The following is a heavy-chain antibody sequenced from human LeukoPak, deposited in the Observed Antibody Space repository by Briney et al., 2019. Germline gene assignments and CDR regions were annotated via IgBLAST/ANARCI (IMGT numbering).Heavy chain of an antibody. CDR3: AKDHLPYCSGGSCYPIGY. D-gene: IGHD2-15*01. Sequence: GGSLRLSCAASGFTFSSYAMSWVRQAPGKGLEWVSAISGSGGSTYYADSVKGRFTISRDNSKNTLYLQMNSLRAEDTAVYYCAKDHLPYCSGGSCYPIGYWGQRTLVTVSS. CDR2: ISGSGGST. J-gene: IGHJ4*02. V-gene: IGHV3-23*01. CDR1: GFTFSSYA.